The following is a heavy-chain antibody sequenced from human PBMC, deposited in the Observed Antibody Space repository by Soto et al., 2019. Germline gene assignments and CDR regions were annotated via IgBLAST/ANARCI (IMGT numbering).Heavy chain of an antibody. V-gene: IGHV2-5*02. CDR1: GFSLSTSGVG. CDR3: AHSLAGSNFGDYEPITSFDY. CDR2: IYWDDDK. D-gene: IGHD4-17*01. Sequence: QITLKESGPTLVKPTQTLTLTCTFSGFSLSTSGVGVGWIRQPPGKALEWLALIYWDDDKRYSPSPKSRLTITKATSTXXXVXXMTNMDPADTATYYCAHSLAGSNFGDYEPITSFDYWGQGTLVTVSS. J-gene: IGHJ4*02.